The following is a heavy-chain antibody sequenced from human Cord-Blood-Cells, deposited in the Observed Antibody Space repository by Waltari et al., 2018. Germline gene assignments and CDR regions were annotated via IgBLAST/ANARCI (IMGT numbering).Heavy chain of an antibody. V-gene: IGHV3-11*04. J-gene: IGHJ4*02. CDR3: AREPHSSSWFDY. CDR1: GFTFSDYY. D-gene: IGHD6-13*01. CDR2: ISSSGSTI. Sequence: SLRLSCAASGFTFSDYYMSWIRQAPGKGLEWVSYISSSGSTIYYADSVKGRFTISRDNAKNSLYLQMNSLRAEDTAVYYCAREPHSSSWFDYWGQGTLVTVSS.